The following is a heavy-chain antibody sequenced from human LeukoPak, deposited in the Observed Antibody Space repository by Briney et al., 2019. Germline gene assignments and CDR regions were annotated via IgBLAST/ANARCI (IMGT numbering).Heavy chain of an antibody. D-gene: IGHD6-19*01. Sequence: SETLSLTCAVYGGSFSGYYWSWIRQPAGKGLEWIGRIYTSGSTNYSPSLKSRVTISVDTSKNQFSLKLSSVTAADTAVYYCARVSVAGTMSYYYMDVWGKGTTVTISS. J-gene: IGHJ6*03. CDR1: GGSFSGYY. CDR2: IYTSGST. V-gene: IGHV4-59*10. CDR3: ARVSVAGTMSYYYMDV.